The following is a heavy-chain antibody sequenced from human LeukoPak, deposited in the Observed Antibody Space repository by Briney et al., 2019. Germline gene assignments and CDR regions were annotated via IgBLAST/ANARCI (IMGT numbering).Heavy chain of an antibody. CDR2: SVVGSGNT. CDR3: AASPGEVAGDFDY. D-gene: IGHD6-19*01. Sequence: SVKVSCKASGFTFTSSAVQWGRQAPGQRLEWRGWSVVGSGNTNYAQKFQERVTITRDMSTSTAYMELRSLRSEDTAVYYCAASPGEVAGDFDYWGQGTLVTVSS. J-gene: IGHJ4*02. CDR1: GFTFTSSA. V-gene: IGHV1-58*01.